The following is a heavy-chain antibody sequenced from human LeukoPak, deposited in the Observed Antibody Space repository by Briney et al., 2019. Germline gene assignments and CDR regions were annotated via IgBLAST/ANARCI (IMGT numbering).Heavy chain of an antibody. CDR2: ITDSGGST. Sequence: GGSLRLSCAASGVTFNIYSMSWVRQAPGRGVEWVSAITDSGGSTYYADSVKGRFTISRDNSKNTLFLQMTSLRAEDTALYYCAKISGYFDYWGRGTLVTVSS. CDR1: GVTFNIYS. CDR3: AKISGYFDY. V-gene: IGHV3-23*01. J-gene: IGHJ4*02. D-gene: IGHD3-10*01.